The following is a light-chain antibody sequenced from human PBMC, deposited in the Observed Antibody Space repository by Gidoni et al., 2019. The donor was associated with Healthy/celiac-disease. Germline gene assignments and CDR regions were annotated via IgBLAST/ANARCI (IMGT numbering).Light chain of an antibody. J-gene: IGKJ3*01. CDR2: GAS. CDR1: QSVSSSY. V-gene: IGKV3-20*01. Sequence: EIVLTQSPGTLSLSPGERATLSCRASQSVSSSYLAWYQQKPGQAPRLRIYGASSRATGIPDSFSGSGSGTAFTLTTSRLEPEDFAVYYCQQYGRSPFTVGPGTKVDIK. CDR3: QQYGRSPFT.